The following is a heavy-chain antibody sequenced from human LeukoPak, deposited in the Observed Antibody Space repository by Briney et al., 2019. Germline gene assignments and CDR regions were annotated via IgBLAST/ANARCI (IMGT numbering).Heavy chain of an antibody. D-gene: IGHD5-18*01. CDR1: GFTFTSYT. CDR3: ASDGWVTTYYFDY. J-gene: IGHJ4*02. Sequence: ASVKVSCKASGFTFTSYTIHWVRQAPGQRLEWKGWINAGNGNTKYSQKFQDRVTITRDSSASAAYMQLSSLRSEDTAVYYCASDGWVTTYYFDYWGQGTLVTVSS. V-gene: IGHV1-3*01. CDR2: INAGNGNT.